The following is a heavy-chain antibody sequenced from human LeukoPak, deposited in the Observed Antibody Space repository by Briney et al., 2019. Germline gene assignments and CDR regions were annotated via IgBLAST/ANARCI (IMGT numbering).Heavy chain of an antibody. CDR1: GFTLNNAW. D-gene: IGHD3-10*01. J-gene: IGHJ4*02. CDR2: IKRETDGGTI. Sequence: GGSLRLSCAASGFTLNNAWMSWVRQAPGKGLEWLGRIKRETDGGTIDYAAPVKGRFTISRDDSRNTLYLQMDSLKIEDTAVYYCAKDKAVTPTYYYGSGSYYKDYFDYWGQGTLVTVSS. V-gene: IGHV3-15*01. CDR3: AKDKAVTPTYYYGSGSYYKDYFDY.